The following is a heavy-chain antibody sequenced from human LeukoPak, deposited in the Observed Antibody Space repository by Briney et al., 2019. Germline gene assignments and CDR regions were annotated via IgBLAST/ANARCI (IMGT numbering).Heavy chain of an antibody. CDR2: IYSGGST. J-gene: IGHJ4*02. D-gene: IGHD1-1*01. CDR3: ASFTGPYKKYHTDY. V-gene: IGHV3-66*01. CDR1: GFTVSSNY. Sequence: GGSLRLSCAASGFTVSSNYMSWVRQAPGKGLEWVSVIYSGGSTYYADSVKGRFTISRDNSKNTLYLQMNSLRAEDTAVYYCASFTGPYKKYHTDYWGQGTLVTVSS.